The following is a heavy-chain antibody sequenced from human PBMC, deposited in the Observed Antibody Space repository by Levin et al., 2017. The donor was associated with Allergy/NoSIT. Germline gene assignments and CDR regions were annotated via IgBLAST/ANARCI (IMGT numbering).Heavy chain of an antibody. V-gene: IGHV3-30*18. CDR2: ISYDGSNK. D-gene: IGHD6-13*01. J-gene: IGHJ6*02. Sequence: PGGSLRLSCAASGFTFSSYGMHWVRQAPGKGLEWVAVISYDGSNKYYADSVKGRFTISRDNSKNTLYLQMNSLRAEDTAVYYCAKDRGRSSSWFWEGYGMDVWGQGTTVTVSS. CDR1: GFTFSSYG. CDR3: AKDRGRSSSWFWEGYGMDV.